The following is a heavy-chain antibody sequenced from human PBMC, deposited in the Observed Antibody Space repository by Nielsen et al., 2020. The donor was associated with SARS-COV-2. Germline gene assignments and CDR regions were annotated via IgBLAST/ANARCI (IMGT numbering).Heavy chain of an antibody. CDR2: ITSSSSTI. Sequence: GESLNLSCVSSGFTFSSHVMNWVPQAPGKGLEWVSYITSSSSTIYHADPVKGRYPISRDNGKNSLYLQMNGLRAEDRAIYYCVGDNVWRSDHWGRGTLVTVSS. CDR3: VGDNVWRSDH. D-gene: IGHD2-8*01. J-gene: IGHJ4*01. CDR1: GFTFSSHV. V-gene: IGHV3-48*03.